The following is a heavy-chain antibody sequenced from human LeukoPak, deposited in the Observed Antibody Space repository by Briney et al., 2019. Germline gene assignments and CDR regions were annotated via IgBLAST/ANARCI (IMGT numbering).Heavy chain of an antibody. CDR2: ISAYNGNT. D-gene: IGHD3-3*01. J-gene: IGHJ4*02. V-gene: IGHV1-18*01. Sequence: ASAKVSCKASGYTFTSYGISWVRQAPGQGLEWMGWISAYNGNTNYAQKLQGRVTMTTDTSTSTAYMELRSLRSDDTAVYYCARDSYYDFWSGYYTANLFDYWGQGTLVTVSS. CDR1: GYTFTSYG. CDR3: ARDSYYDFWSGYYTANLFDY.